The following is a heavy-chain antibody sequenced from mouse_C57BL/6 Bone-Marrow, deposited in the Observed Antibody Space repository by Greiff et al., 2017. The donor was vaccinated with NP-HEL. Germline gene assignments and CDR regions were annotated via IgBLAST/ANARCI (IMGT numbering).Heavy chain of an antibody. Sequence: QVQLQQPGAELVKPGASVKLSCKASGYTFTSYWMQWVKQRPGQGLEWIGEIDPSDSYTNYNQKFKGKATWTVDTSSSTAYMQLSSLTSEDSAVYYCARRVVANFDYWGQGTTLTVSS. CDR3: ARRVVANFDY. CDR2: IDPSDSYT. J-gene: IGHJ2*01. D-gene: IGHD1-1*01. V-gene: IGHV1-50*01. CDR1: GYTFTSYW.